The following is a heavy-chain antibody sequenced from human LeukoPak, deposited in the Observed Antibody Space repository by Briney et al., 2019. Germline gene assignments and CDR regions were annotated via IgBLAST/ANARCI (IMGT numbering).Heavy chain of an antibody. J-gene: IGHJ6*03. Sequence: GGSLRLSCGASGFTFSSYWMHWVRQAPGKGLVWVSRINNDGSSTSYADSVQGRFTISRDYAKNTLYLQMNSLRAEDTALYYCARVARGDYYYYYMDVWGKGTTVTVSS. CDR1: GFTFSSYW. D-gene: IGHD3-10*01. CDR3: ARVARGDYYYYYMDV. V-gene: IGHV3-74*01. CDR2: INNDGSST.